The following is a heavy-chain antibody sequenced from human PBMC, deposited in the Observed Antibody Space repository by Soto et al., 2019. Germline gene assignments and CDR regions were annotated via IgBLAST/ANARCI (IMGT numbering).Heavy chain of an antibody. D-gene: IGHD5-12*01. CDR3: ARGLERWLQSSLVGMDV. V-gene: IGHV3-33*01. Sequence: QVQLVESGGGVVQPGRSLRLSCAASGFTFSSYGMHWVRQAPGKGLEWVAVIWYDGSNKYYADSVKGRFTISRDNSKNTLYLQMNSLRAEDTAVYYCARGLERWLQSSLVGMDVWGQGTTVTVSS. CDR2: IWYDGSNK. J-gene: IGHJ6*02. CDR1: GFTFSSYG.